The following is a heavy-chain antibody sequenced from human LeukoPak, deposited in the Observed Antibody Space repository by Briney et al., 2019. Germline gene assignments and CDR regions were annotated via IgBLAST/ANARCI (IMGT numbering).Heavy chain of an antibody. D-gene: IGHD6-13*01. CDR2: IYHSGST. Sequence: SETLSLTCAVSGGSISSSNWWNWVRQPPGKGLEWIGEIYHSGSTNYNPSLKSRVTISIDKSKNQFSLKLSSVTAADTAVYYCARKYSSIWSHVDYWGQGALVTVSS. V-gene: IGHV4-4*02. J-gene: IGHJ4*02. CDR1: GGSISSSNW. CDR3: ARKYSSIWSHVDY.